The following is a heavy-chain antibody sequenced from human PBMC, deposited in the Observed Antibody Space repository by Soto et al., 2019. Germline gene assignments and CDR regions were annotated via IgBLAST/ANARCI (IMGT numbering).Heavy chain of an antibody. Sequence: ASVKVSCKASGGTFSSYAISWVRQAPGQGLEWMGGIIPIFGTANYAQKFQGRVTITADESTSTAYMELSSLRSEDTAVYYCARGGYSSTDWFDPWGQGTLVTVSS. CDR3: ARGGYSSTDWFDP. J-gene: IGHJ5*02. D-gene: IGHD6-13*01. CDR1: GGTFSSYA. CDR2: IIPIFGTA. V-gene: IGHV1-69*13.